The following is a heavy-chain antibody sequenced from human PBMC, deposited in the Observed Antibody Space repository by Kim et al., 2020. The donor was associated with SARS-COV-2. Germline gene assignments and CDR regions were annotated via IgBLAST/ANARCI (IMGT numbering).Heavy chain of an antibody. Sequence: AQGFTGRFVFSVDTSVSTAYLQISRLKAEDTAVYYCARRSIIGTTGWFDPWGQGTLVTVSS. D-gene: IGHD1-20*01. J-gene: IGHJ5*02. V-gene: IGHV7-4-1*02. CDR3: ARRSIIGTTGWFDP.